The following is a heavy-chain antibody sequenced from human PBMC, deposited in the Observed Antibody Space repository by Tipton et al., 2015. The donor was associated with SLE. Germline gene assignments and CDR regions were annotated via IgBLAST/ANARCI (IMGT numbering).Heavy chain of an antibody. Sequence: LSLTCTVSGGSISSSSYYWGWIRQPPGKGLEWIGSIYYSGSTYYNPSLKSRVTISVDTSKNQFSLKLSSVTAADTAVYYCARDGDGYNGGGLDYWGQGTLVTVSS. CDR1: GGSISSSSYY. CDR2: IYYSGST. J-gene: IGHJ4*02. CDR3: ARDGDGYNGGGLDY. D-gene: IGHD5-24*01. V-gene: IGHV4-39*07.